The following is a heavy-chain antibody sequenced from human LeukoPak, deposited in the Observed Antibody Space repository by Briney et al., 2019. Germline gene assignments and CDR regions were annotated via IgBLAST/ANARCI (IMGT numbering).Heavy chain of an antibody. CDR2: TYYRSKWFY. CDR1: GDSVSSNSAA. Sequence: QTLSLTCAISGDSVSSNSAAWNWIRQSPSRGLEWLGRTYYRSKWFYDYAVSVKSRITIDPDTSRNQFSLQLNSVTPEDTAVYYCTRDPRHLDSWGRGTLVTVSS. D-gene: IGHD6-6*01. CDR3: TRDPRHLDS. V-gene: IGHV6-1*01. J-gene: IGHJ4*02.